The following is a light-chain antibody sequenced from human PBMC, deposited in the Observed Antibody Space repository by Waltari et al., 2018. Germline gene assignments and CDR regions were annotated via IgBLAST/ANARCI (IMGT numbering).Light chain of an antibody. CDR3: ASWDDSLSGYV. J-gene: IGLJ1*01. V-gene: IGLV1-44*01. Sequence: QSVLTQPPSASGTPGQRVTISCSGSSSNIGGNSVNWYQQLPGTAPKLLVHSNSQRHSGVPDRFSGSKAGTSVSPTIRWLPAGEEADYYCASWDDSLSGYVFGTGTKVTVL. CDR1: SSNIGGNS. CDR2: SNS.